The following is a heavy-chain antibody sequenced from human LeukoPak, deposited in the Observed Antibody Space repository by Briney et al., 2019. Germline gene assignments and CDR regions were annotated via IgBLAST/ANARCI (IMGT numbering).Heavy chain of an antibody. CDR2: ISSSSSYI. V-gene: IGHV3-21*01. CDR3: AREPDTAMVGIDY. D-gene: IGHD5-18*01. CDR1: GFSFSSYS. J-gene: IGHJ4*02. Sequence: GGSLRLSCAASGFSFSSYSMNWVRQAPGKGLEWVSSISSSSSYIYYADSVKGRFTISRDNAKNSLYLQMNSLRAEDTAVYYCAREPDTAMVGIDYWGQGTLVTVSS.